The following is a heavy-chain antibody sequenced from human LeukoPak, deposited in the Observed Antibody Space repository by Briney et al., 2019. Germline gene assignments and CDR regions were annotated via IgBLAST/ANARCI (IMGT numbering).Heavy chain of an antibody. CDR1: GFTFSNYW. V-gene: IGHV3-7*01. J-gene: IGHJ6*02. Sequence: PGGSLRLSCAASGFTFSNYWMSWVRQAPGQGLEWVANIKRDETEKYYVDSVKGRFTISRDNAKNSLYLHMNSLRVEDTALYYCARDARYCTSTSCSYGMDVWGQGTTVTVSS. D-gene: IGHD2-2*01. CDR3: ARDARYCTSTSCSYGMDV. CDR2: IKRDETEK.